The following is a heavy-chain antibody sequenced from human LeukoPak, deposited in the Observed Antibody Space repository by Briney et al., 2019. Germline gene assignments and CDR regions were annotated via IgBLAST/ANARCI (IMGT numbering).Heavy chain of an antibody. CDR2: ISSSSSYI. CDR1: GFTFSSYA. Sequence: GGSLRLSCAASGFTFSSYAMSWVRQAPGKGLEWVSSISSSSSYIYYADSVKGRFTISRDNAKNSLYLQMNSLRAEDTAVYYCASSRLVVGIDYWGQGTLVTVSS. V-gene: IGHV3-21*01. D-gene: IGHD3-22*01. CDR3: ASSRLVVGIDY. J-gene: IGHJ4*02.